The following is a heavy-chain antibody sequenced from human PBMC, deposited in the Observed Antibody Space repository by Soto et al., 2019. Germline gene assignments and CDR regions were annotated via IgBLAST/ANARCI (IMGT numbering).Heavy chain of an antibody. V-gene: IGHV3-30-3*01. CDR3: ARDVEWLRLGDYGMDV. CDR1: GFTFSSYA. J-gene: IGHJ6*02. D-gene: IGHD5-12*01. Sequence: PGGSLRLSCAASGFTFSSYAMHWVRQAPGKGLEWVAVISYDGSNKYYADSVKGRFTISRDNSKNTLYLQMNSLRAEDTAVYYCARDVEWLRLGDYGMDVWGQGTTVTVSS. CDR2: ISYDGSNK.